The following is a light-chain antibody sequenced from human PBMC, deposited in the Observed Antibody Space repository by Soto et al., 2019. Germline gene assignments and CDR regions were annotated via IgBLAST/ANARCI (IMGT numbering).Light chain of an antibody. CDR1: SSDIGAYNY. CDR2: EVT. Sequence: QSVLTQPPSASGSPGQSVTISCTGTSSDIGAYNYVSWYQQHPGKVPKLIIHEVTKRPSGVPDRFSASKSGNTASLTVSGLPAEDEADYYCSSHGGANNFYVFGTGTKLTVL. J-gene: IGLJ1*01. V-gene: IGLV2-8*01. CDR3: SSHGGANNFYV.